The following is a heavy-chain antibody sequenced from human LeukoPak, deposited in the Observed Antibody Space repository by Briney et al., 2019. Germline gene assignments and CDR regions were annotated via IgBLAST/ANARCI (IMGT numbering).Heavy chain of an antibody. Sequence: SVKDSCKASGGTFSSYAISWVRQAPGQGLAWMGRIIPILGIANYAQKFQGRVTITADKSTSTAYMELSSLRSEDTAVYYCASPMVRGTLDYWGQGTLVTVSS. CDR2: IIPILGIA. CDR3: ASPMVRGTLDY. J-gene: IGHJ4*02. V-gene: IGHV1-69*04. D-gene: IGHD3-10*01. CDR1: GGTFSSYA.